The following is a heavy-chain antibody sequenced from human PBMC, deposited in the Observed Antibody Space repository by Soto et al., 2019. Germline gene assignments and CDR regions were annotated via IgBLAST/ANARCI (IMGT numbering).Heavy chain of an antibody. V-gene: IGHV3-21*01. J-gene: IGHJ6*03. CDR3: ARVRFLEWLSMDV. D-gene: IGHD3-3*01. CDR2: ISSSSSYI. CDR1: GFTFSRYS. Sequence: PGGSLRLSCAASGFTFSRYSMNWVRQAPGKGLEWVSSISSSSSYIYYADSVKGRFTISRDNAKNSLYLQMNSLRAEDTAVYYCARVRFLEWLSMDVWGKGTTVTVSS.